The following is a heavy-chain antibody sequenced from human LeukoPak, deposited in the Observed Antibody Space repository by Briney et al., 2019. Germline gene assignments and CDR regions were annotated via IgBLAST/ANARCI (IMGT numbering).Heavy chain of an antibody. J-gene: IGHJ3*02. V-gene: IGHV4-59*01. Sequence: PSETLSLTCTVSGGSISSYYWSWIRQPPGKGLEWIGYIYYSGSTNYNPSLKSRVTISVDTSKNQFSLKLSSVTAADTAVYYCARDSSYENAMDAFDIWGQGTMVTVSS. CDR1: GGSISSYY. D-gene: IGHD3-22*01. CDR2: IYYSGST. CDR3: ARDSSYENAMDAFDI.